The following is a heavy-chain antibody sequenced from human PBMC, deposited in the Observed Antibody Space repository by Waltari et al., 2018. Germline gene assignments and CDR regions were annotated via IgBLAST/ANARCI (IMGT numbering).Heavy chain of an antibody. Sequence: EVQLVESGGGSVQPGGSLRLSCAASGFTFSDTYMDWFRQAPGKGLDGVGRIRNKHNSYTAEYAAPVKGRFSISRDDSKNSLYLQMNSLKTEDTAVYYCATLAGIAKNYDYWGQGTLVTVSS. CDR2: IRNKHNSYTA. V-gene: IGHV3-72*01. D-gene: IGHD2-21*01. CDR1: GFTFSDTY. CDR3: ATLAGIAKNYDY. J-gene: IGHJ4*02.